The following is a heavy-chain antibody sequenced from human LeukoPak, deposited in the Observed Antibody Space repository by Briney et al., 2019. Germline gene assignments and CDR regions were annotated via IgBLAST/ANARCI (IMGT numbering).Heavy chain of an antibody. Sequence: GGSLRLSCSASGFTFSIYAMHWVRQAPGKGLEYLSGINNNGGTTNYADSVKGRFTISRDNFKNTLYLQMSSLRPEDTAVYYCVKTMVTFGGIIRADAFDIWGQGTMVTVSS. D-gene: IGHD3-16*01. CDR3: VKTMVTFGGIIRADAFDI. J-gene: IGHJ3*02. CDR1: GFTFSIYA. V-gene: IGHV3-64D*06. CDR2: INNNGGTT.